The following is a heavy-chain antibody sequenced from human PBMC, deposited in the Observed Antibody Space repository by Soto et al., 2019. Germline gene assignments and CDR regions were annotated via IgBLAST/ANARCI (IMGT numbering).Heavy chain of an antibody. D-gene: IGHD2-2*01. Sequence: PSETLSLTCTVSGGSISSYYWSWIRQPPGKGLEWIGYIYYSGSTNYNPSLKSRVTISVDTSKNQFSLKLSSVTAADTAVYYCAIDLGYQLPLHVFDPCGQGYPVTVSA. CDR2: IYYSGST. J-gene: IGHJ5*01. V-gene: IGHV4-59*01. CDR3: AIDLGYQLPLHVFDP. CDR1: GGSISSYY.